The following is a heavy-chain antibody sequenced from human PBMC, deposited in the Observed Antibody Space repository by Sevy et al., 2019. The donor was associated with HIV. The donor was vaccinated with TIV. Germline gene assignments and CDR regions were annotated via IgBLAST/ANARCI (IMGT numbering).Heavy chain of an antibody. Sequence: GGSLRLSCAASGFTFSSYAVSWVRQAPGKGLEWVSLISGSGGTTYYADSVKGRFTISRDNSKNILYLQLNSLRAEDTAVYYCARSDDSSGYYLYFFEYWGQGTVVTVSS. CDR1: GFTFSSYA. J-gene: IGHJ4*02. CDR3: ARSDDSSGYYLYFFEY. D-gene: IGHD3-22*01. V-gene: IGHV3-23*01. CDR2: ISGSGGTT.